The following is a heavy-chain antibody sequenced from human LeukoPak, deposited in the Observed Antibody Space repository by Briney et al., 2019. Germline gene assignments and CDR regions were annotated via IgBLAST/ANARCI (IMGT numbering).Heavy chain of an antibody. J-gene: IGHJ4*02. Sequence: GGSLRLSCAASGLTFSSSTMNWVRQAPGKGLEWVSSISSTGTYIYYADSVKGRFTISRDNAKNSLYLQMNSLRAEDTALYYCARDIAYWGQGTLVTVSS. V-gene: IGHV3-21*01. CDR2: ISSTGTYI. CDR3: ARDIAY. CDR1: GLTFSSST.